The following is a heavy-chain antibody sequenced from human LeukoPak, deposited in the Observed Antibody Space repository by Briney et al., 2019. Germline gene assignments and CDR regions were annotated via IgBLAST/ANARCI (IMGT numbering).Heavy chain of an antibody. CDR3: ARDRGYSSGWNYSFDY. D-gene: IGHD6-19*01. CDR2: IYSGGST. CDR1: GFTVSSNY. J-gene: IGHJ4*02. Sequence: GGALRLSCAASGFTVSSNYMSWVRQAPGKGLEWVAVIYSGGSTYYADSVKGRFTISRDNSKNTLYLQMNSLRAEDTAVYYCARDRGYSSGWNYSFDYWGQGTLVTVSS. V-gene: IGHV3-53*01.